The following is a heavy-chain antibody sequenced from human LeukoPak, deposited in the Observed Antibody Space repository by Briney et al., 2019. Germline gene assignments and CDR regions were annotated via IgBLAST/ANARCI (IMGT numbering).Heavy chain of an antibody. CDR1: GFNFGIYG. D-gene: IGHD6-13*01. Sequence: AGGSLRLSCAASGFNFGIYGMHWVRQAPGKGLEWVAVIAYDETDEYYADSVKGRFTISRDNSKNTIYLQMNSLRPEDTALYYCTKELATGRGIFSFDSWGQGALVTVSS. CDR2: IAYDETDE. J-gene: IGHJ4*02. CDR3: TKELATGRGIFSFDS. V-gene: IGHV3-30*18.